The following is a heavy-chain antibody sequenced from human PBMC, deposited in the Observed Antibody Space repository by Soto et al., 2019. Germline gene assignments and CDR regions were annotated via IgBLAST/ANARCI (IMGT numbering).Heavy chain of an antibody. CDR3: ATDKLAVTGSEGSFDY. D-gene: IGHD6-13*01. V-gene: IGHV3-74*01. Sequence: GGSLRLSCAASGFSISSHWMHWVRQAPGKGLVWVSRINRDGATTRYVDSVRGRFTISRDNAKNTVYLQMDNLRVDDTALYYCATDKLAVTGSEGSFDYWGQGALVTVSS. CDR2: INRDGATT. J-gene: IGHJ4*02. CDR1: GFSISSHW.